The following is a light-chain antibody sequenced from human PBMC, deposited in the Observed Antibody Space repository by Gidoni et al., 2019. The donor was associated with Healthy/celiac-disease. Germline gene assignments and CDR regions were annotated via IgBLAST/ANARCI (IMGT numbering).Light chain of an antibody. V-gene: IGKV3-20*01. Sequence: EIVLTQSPGTLCLSPGVIATLSCRASQSISSIYLAGYQQKPGQAPRLPIYGAATRATGLPDRFGGSGCGTDFTLTISRLGPEDFAMYCCQQYGSSPRTFGQGTEVQIK. CDR2: GAA. J-gene: IGKJ1*01. CDR3: QQYGSSPRT. CDR1: QSISSIY.